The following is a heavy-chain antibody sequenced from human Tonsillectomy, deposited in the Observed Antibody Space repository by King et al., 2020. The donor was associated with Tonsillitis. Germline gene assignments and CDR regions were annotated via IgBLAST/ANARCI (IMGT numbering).Heavy chain of an antibody. CDR1: GFTFSSYA. Sequence: QLVQSGGGVVQPGRSLRLSCAASGFTFSSYAMHWVRQAPGKGLEWGAVISYDGSNKYYADSVKGRFTISRDNSKNTLYLQMNSLRAEDTAVYYCARSGSYFSVYYFDYWGQGILVTVSS. V-gene: IGHV3-30-3*01. CDR2: ISYDGSNK. D-gene: IGHD1-26*01. J-gene: IGHJ4*02. CDR3: ARSGSYFSVYYFDY.